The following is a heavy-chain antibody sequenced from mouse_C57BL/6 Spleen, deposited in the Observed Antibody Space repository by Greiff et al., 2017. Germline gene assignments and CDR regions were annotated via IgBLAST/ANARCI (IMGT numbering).Heavy chain of an antibody. D-gene: IGHD2-2*01. Sequence: EVKLQESGPGLVKPSQSLSLTCSVTGYSITSGYYWNWIRQFPGNKLEWMGYISYDGSNNYNPSLKNRISITRDTSKNQFFLKLNSVTTEATATYYCARDGYYWYFDVWGTGTTVTVSS. J-gene: IGHJ1*03. CDR2: ISYDGSN. CDR3: ARDGYYWYFDV. CDR1: GYSITSGYY. V-gene: IGHV3-6*01.